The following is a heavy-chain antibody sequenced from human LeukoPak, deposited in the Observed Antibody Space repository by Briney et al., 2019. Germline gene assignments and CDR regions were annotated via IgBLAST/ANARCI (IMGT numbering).Heavy chain of an antibody. CDR1: GGSFSGYY. J-gene: IGHJ4*02. D-gene: IGHD6-6*01. V-gene: IGHV4-59*01. CDR3: ARSARPYFAY. Sequence: SETLSLTCAVYGGSFSGYYWSWIRQPPGKGLEWIGYIYYSGSTNYNPSLKSRVTISVDTSKNQFSLKLSSVTAADTAVYYCARSARPYFAYWGQGTLVTVSS. CDR2: IYYSGST.